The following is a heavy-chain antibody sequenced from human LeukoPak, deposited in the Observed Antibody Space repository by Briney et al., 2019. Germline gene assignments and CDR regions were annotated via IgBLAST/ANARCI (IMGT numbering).Heavy chain of an antibody. CDR1: GFTVSSNY. CDR2: IYSGGST. V-gene: IGHV3-53*01. D-gene: IGHD3-3*01. CDR3: ARVLENYDFWSGYPNYYYYMDV. Sequence: GGSLRLSCAASGFTVSSNYMSWVRQAPGKGLEWVSVIYSGGSTYYADSVKGRFTISRDNSKNTLYLQMNSLRAEDTAVYYCARVLENYDFWSGYPNYYYYMDVWGKGTTVTVSS. J-gene: IGHJ6*03.